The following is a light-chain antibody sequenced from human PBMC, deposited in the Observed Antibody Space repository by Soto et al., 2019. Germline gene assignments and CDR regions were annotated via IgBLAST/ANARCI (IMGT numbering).Light chain of an antibody. V-gene: IGKV1-6*01. CDR2: AVS. CDR1: QAIRND. Sequence: AIQMTQSPSSLSASVGDRVTITCRASQAIRNDLGWYQQKPGKAPKLLIYAVSFLQSGVPSRFSGSGSGTDFTPTISSLQPEDFATYYCLQDYNYPYTFGQGTKLEIK. CDR3: LQDYNYPYT. J-gene: IGKJ2*01.